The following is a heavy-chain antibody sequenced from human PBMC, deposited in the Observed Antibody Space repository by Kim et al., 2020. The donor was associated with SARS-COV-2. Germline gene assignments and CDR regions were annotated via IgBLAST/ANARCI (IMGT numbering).Heavy chain of an antibody. J-gene: IGHJ6*04. Sequence: STMYYADSVKGRFTISRDNAKNSLYLQMNSRRAEDTAVYYCARGRILGVWGKGTTVTVSS. V-gene: IGHV3-11*01. CDR2: STM. D-gene: IGHD2-15*01. CDR3: ARGRILGV.